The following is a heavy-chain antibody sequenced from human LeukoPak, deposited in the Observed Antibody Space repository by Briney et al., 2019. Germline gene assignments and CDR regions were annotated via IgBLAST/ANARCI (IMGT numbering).Heavy chain of an antibody. J-gene: IGHJ4*02. D-gene: IGHD7-27*01. V-gene: IGHV4-61*02. CDR2: IYTSGST. CDR3: ASSSGE. Sequence: SETLSLTCTVSDGSISSGSYFWSWIRQPAGKGLEWIGRIYTSGSTNYNPSLKSRVTISIDTSKNQFSLKLSSVTAADTAMYYCASSSGEWGQGTLVTVSS. CDR1: DGSISSGSYF.